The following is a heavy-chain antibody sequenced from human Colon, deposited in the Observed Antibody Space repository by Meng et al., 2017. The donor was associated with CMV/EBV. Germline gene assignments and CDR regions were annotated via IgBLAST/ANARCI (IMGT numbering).Heavy chain of an antibody. CDR2: ISFDGGDT. D-gene: IGHD5-24*01. CDR1: GFIFSNYP. CDR3: ARDRSDVYRYLDS. V-gene: IGHV3-30*04. Sequence: GGSLRLSCAASGFIFSNYPIHWVRQAPGKGLEWVAVISFDGGDTYYADSVKGRFTISRDNSKNTLFLQMNSLRLEDTAVYYCARDRSDVYRYLDSWGLGTLVTVSS. J-gene: IGHJ5*01.